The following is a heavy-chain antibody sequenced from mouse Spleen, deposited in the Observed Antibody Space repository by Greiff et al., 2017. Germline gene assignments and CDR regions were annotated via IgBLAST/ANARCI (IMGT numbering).Heavy chain of an antibody. CDR2: ILPGSGST. V-gene: IGHV1-9*01. CDR1: GYTFSSYW. Sequence: QVQLQQSGAELMKPGASVKISCKATGYTFSSYWIEWVKQRPGHGLEWIGEILPGSGSTNYNEKFKGKATFTADTSSNTAYMQLSSLTSEDSAVYYCARYYRYDATVFDYWGQGTTLTVSS. J-gene: IGHJ2*01. CDR3: ARYYRYDATVFDY. D-gene: IGHD2-14*01.